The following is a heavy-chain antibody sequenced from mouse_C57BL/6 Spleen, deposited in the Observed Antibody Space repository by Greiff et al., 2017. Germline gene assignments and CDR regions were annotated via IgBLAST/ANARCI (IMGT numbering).Heavy chain of an antibody. CDR1: GYTFTSYW. V-gene: IGHV1-69*01. D-gene: IGHD2-4*01. CDR2: IDPSDSST. Sequence: VQLQQPGAELVMPGASVKLSCKASGYTFTSYWMHWVKTRPGQGLESIGEIDPSDSSTNYNQKLKGHSISKVTNYSSTAYLLLCSLTSAHSAVYSCARGGDDYDGPFAYWGQGTLVTVSA. CDR3: ARGGDDYDGPFAY. J-gene: IGHJ3*01.